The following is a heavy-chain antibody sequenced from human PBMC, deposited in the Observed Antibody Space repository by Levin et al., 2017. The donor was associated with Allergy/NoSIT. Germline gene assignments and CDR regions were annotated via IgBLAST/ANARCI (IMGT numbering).Heavy chain of an antibody. J-gene: IGHJ4*02. CDR2: ISHSGNT. CDR1: GASIIGSNW. D-gene: IGHD3-10*01. V-gene: IGHV4-4*02. CDR3: ARGPVIYYGSGSTFYFEF. Sequence: SETLSLTCAVSGASIIGSNWWSWDRQTPGKGLEWIGEISHSGNTNYNPSLKSRVTISVDKSKNQFSLNLTSVTVADTAVYYCARGPVIYYGSGSTFYFEFWGQGTLVTVSS.